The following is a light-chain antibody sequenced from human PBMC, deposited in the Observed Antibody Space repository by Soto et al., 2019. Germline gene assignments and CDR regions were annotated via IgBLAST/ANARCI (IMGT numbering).Light chain of an antibody. CDR1: QSVYNN. V-gene: IGKV3-20*01. CDR3: QQYGSSIT. J-gene: IGKJ5*01. Sequence: EIVLTQSPGTLSLSPGARAPLSCRARQSVYNNLAWYPQKPGQAPRLLIYGASTRATGIPARFSGSGSGTDFTLTISRLEPEDFAVYYCQQYGSSITFGQGTRLEIK. CDR2: GAS.